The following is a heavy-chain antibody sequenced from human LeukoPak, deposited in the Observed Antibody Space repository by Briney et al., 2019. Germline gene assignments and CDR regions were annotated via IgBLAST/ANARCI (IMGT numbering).Heavy chain of an antibody. Sequence: SETLSLTCTVSGDSISSSSYYWGWIRQPPGKGLEWIGNIYYSGSTYYNPSLKSRVTISVDTSKNQFSLKLSSVTAADTAVYYCARIARVAAAVDYWGQGTLATVS. CDR2: IYYSGST. CDR1: GDSISSSSYY. V-gene: IGHV4-39*01. D-gene: IGHD6-13*01. J-gene: IGHJ4*02. CDR3: ARIARVAAAVDY.